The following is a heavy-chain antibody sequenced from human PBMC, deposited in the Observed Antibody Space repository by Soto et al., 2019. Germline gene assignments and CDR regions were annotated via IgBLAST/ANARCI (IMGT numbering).Heavy chain of an antibody. V-gene: IGHV1-18*01. CDR1: GYIFTTYG. J-gene: IGHJ4*02. CDR3: ARGRYGDY. Sequence: QVHLVQSGAEVKKPGDSVKVSCKGSGYIFTTYGITWVRQAPGQGLEWMGWISAHNGNTNYAQKLQGRVTVTRDTSTSTASMELRNLRSEDTAVYYCARGRYGDYWGQGALVTVSS. CDR2: ISAHNGNT. D-gene: IGHD1-1*01.